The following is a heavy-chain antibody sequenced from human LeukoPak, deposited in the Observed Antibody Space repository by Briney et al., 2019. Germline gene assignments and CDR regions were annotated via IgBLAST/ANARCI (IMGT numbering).Heavy chain of an antibody. CDR1: GFTFSSYS. J-gene: IGHJ6*03. V-gene: IGHV3-21*04. Sequence: PGGSLRLSCAASGFTFSSYSMNWVRQAPGKGLEWVSSISSSSSYIYYADSVKGRFTNSRDNAKNSLYLQMNSLRTEDTALYYCAKGVGYYYMDVWGKGTTVTVSS. CDR3: AKGVGYYYMDV. D-gene: IGHD1-26*01. CDR2: ISSSSSYI.